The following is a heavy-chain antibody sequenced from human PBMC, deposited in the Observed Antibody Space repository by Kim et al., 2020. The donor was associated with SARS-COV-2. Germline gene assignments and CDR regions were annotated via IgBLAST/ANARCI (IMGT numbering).Heavy chain of an antibody. CDR3: AKDLYSGYGNFDY. J-gene: IGHJ4*02. V-gene: IGHV3-9*01. Sequence: ADAVKGRITISRDNAKNSLYLQMNSLRAEDTALYYCAKDLYSGYGNFDYWGQGTLVTVSS. D-gene: IGHD5-12*01.